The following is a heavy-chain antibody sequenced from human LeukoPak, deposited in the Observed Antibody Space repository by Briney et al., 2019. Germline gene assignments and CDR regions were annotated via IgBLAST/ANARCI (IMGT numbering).Heavy chain of an antibody. CDR1: GGSISSNSYY. V-gene: IGHV4-39*07. Sequence: SETLSLTCTVSGGSISSNSYYWGWIRQPPGKGLEWIGSVYYSESTYYNPSLKSRVTMSVDTSKSQFSLNLMSVTAADTAVYYCTRDTGTTGEVKFDPWGQGTLVTVSS. J-gene: IGHJ5*02. D-gene: IGHD4-17*01. CDR2: VYYSEST. CDR3: TRDTGTTGEVKFDP.